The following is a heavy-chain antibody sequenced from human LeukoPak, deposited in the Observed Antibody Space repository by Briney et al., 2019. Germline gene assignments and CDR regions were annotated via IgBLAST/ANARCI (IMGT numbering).Heavy chain of an antibody. CDR1: GYYISSGYY. CDR3: ARPSLPSAASDY. Sequence: SETLSLTCAVSGYYISSGYYWGWIRQPPGKGLEWIGIIYHSGSTYYNPSLKTRVTISVDTSKNQFSLKLSSVTAADTAVYYCARPSLPSAASDYWGQGTLVTVSS. V-gene: IGHV4-38-2*01. D-gene: IGHD2-2*01. CDR2: IYHSGST. J-gene: IGHJ4*02.